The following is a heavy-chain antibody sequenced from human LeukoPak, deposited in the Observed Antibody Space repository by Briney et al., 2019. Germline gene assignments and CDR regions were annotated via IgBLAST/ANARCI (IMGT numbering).Heavy chain of an antibody. V-gene: IGHV4-38-2*02. J-gene: IGHJ3*02. Sequence: SETLSLTCTVSGYSISSGCYWGWIRQPPGKGLEWIGSIYHSGSTYYNPSLKSRVTISVDTSKNQFSLKLSSVTAADTAVYYCARDPYYYDSSGSQRGDAFDIWGQGTMVTVSS. D-gene: IGHD3-22*01. CDR1: GYSISSGCY. CDR2: IYHSGST. CDR3: ARDPYYYDSSGSQRGDAFDI.